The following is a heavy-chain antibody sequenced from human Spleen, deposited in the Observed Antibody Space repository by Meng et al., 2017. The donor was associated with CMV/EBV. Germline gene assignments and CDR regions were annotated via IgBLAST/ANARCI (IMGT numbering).Heavy chain of an antibody. CDR2: ISSSSSFI. V-gene: IGHV3-21*06. D-gene: IGHD2-2*01. Sequence: GESLKISCAASGFTFSSYWMHWVRQAPGKGPVWVSSISSSSSFIYYGDSMKGRLTISRDNAENSLYLQMNGLRAEDTAVYYCARESSSSHALDVWGQGTTVTVSS. CDR3: ARESSSSHALDV. J-gene: IGHJ6*02. CDR1: GFTFSSYW.